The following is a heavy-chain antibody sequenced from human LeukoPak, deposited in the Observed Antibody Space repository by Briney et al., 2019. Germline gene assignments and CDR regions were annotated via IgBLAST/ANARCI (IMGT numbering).Heavy chain of an antibody. CDR2: INPSGGST. J-gene: IGHJ4*02. CDR3: ARGVHNYGNFDF. CDR1: GYTFTSCY. V-gene: IGHV1-46*01. Sequence: GSLKVSCEASGYTFTSCYMHWVRQAPGQGLEWMGVINPSGGSTNYAQKFQGRVTITRDTSTSTVYMELRSLRAEDTAVYSCARGVHNYGNFDFWGQGTLVTVSS. D-gene: IGHD5-18*01.